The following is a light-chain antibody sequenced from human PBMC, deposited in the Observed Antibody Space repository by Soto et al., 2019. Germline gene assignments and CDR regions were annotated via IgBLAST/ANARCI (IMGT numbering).Light chain of an antibody. J-gene: IGKJ1*01. Sequence: EIVLTQSPGTLSLSPGERATLSCRASQSVRSSSLAWYQQKPGQAPRLLMYGPSSRATGIPDRFSGSGSGTDFTLTISRLEPEDFAVYYCQQYGSSPRTFGQGTKVEIK. CDR1: QSVRSSS. V-gene: IGKV3-20*01. CDR2: GPS. CDR3: QQYGSSPRT.